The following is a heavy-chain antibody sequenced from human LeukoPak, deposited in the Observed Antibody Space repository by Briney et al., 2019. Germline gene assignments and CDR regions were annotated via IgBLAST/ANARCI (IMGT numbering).Heavy chain of an antibody. D-gene: IGHD3-10*01. CDR1: GFXFSNYA. CDR3: AKREARSFEF. V-gene: IGHV3-23*01. CDR2: FSGTSGNI. Sequence: GGSLRLSCAASGFXFSNYAINWVRQAPGKGLEWVSTFSGTSGNIYYVDSVKGRFTISRDNSKNTLYLQMNSLRVEDTALYYCAKREARSFEFWGQGTLVTVSS. J-gene: IGHJ4*02.